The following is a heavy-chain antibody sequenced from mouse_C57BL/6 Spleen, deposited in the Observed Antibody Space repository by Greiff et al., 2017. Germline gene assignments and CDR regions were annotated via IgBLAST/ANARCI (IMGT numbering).Heavy chain of an antibody. CDR3: ARESKLGDYYAMDY. D-gene: IGHD1-3*01. CDR1: GYTFTNYW. J-gene: IGHJ4*01. Sequence: VQLVASGAELVRPGTSVKMSCKASGYTFTNYWIGWAKQRPGHGLEGIGDIYPGGGYTNYNEQVKGKATLTADKSSSTADMQCSSLTSEDSAIYYCARESKLGDYYAMDYWGQGTSVTVSS. V-gene: IGHV1-63*01. CDR2: IYPGGGYT.